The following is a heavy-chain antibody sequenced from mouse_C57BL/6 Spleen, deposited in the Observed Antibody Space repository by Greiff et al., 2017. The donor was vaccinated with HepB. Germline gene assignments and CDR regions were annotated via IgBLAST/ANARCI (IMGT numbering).Heavy chain of an antibody. J-gene: IGHJ2*01. CDR1: GFTFSSYA. CDR3: ARVMITGGAYYFDY. CDR2: ISDGGSYT. Sequence: EVKLVESGGGLVKPGGSLKLSCAASGFTFSSYAMSWVRQTPEKRLEWVATISDGGSYTYYPDNVKGRFTISRDNAKNNLYLQMSHLKSEDTAMYYCARVMITGGAYYFDYWGHGTTLTVSS. V-gene: IGHV5-4*03. D-gene: IGHD2-4*01.